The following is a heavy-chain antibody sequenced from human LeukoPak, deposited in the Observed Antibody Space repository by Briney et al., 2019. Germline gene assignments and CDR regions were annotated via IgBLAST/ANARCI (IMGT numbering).Heavy chain of an antibody. CDR2: IYSGGST. CDR1: GFTFSSYS. J-gene: IGHJ3*02. CDR3: ARVSKYAFDI. Sequence: GGSLRLSCAASGFTFSSYSMNWVRQAPGKGLEWVSLIYSGGSTYYADSVKGRFTISRDNSKNTLYLQMNSLRAEDTAVYYCARVSKYAFDIWGQGTMVTVSS. V-gene: IGHV3-53*01.